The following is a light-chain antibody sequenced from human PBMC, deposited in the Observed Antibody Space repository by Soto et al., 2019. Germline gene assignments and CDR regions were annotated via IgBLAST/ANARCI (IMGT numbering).Light chain of an antibody. CDR3: QQYNSWPRT. V-gene: IGKV3-15*01. CDR2: GAS. CDR1: QSVSTN. Sequence: EMVMTQSPATLSASPGERATLSCRASQSVSTNLAWYQQKPGQAPSLLISGASTRATGIPARFSGSGSGTEFILTISSLQSEDFAVYYCQQYNSWPRTFGGGTKVEIK. J-gene: IGKJ4*01.